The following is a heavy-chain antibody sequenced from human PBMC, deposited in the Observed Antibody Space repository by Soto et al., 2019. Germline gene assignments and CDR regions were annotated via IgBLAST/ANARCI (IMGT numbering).Heavy chain of an antibody. Sequence: GGSLRLSCAASGFTFSSYGMHWVRQAPGKGLEWVAVISYDGSNKYYADSVKGRFTISRDNSKNTLYLQMNSLRAEDTAVYYCAKGLRPYDFWSGYYPYGMDVWGQGTTVTVSS. CDR3: AKGLRPYDFWSGYYPYGMDV. CDR1: GFTFSSYG. V-gene: IGHV3-30*18. CDR2: ISYDGSNK. D-gene: IGHD3-3*01. J-gene: IGHJ6*02.